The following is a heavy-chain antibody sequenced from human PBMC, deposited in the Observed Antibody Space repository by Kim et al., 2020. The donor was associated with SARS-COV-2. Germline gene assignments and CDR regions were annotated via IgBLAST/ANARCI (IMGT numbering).Heavy chain of an antibody. CDR3: TTRFTGAPLDY. J-gene: IGHJ4*02. CDR2: ISSDSYYI. D-gene: IGHD1-1*01. V-gene: IGHV3-21*06. Sequence: GGSLRLSCAGSGFTFSSYSLNWVRQAPGKGLEWVSSISSDSYYIFYANSVKGRFTISRDNAQNSLYLQMHSLRGEDTAVYYCTTRFTGAPLDYWGQGALVTVSS. CDR1: GFTFSSYS.